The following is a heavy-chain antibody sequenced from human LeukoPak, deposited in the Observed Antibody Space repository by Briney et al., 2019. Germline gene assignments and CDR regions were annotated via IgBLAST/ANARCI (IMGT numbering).Heavy chain of an antibody. V-gene: IGHV4-39*01. CDR3: ARVSGTNYYYYGMDV. CDR2: IYYSGST. D-gene: IGHD1-1*01. Sequence: SETLSLTCTVSGGSISSSSYYWGWIRQPPGKGLEWIGSIYYSGSTYYNPSLKSRVTISVDTSKNQFSLKLSSVTAADTAVYYCARVSGTNYYYYGMDVWGQGTTVTVSS. CDR1: GGSISSSSYY. J-gene: IGHJ6*02.